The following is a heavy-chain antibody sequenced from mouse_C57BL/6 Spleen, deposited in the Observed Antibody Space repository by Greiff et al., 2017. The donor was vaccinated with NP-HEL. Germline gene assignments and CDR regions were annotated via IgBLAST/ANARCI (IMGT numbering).Heavy chain of an antibody. CDR1: GYTFTSYW. V-gene: IGHV1-59*01. CDR2: IDPSDSYT. J-gene: IGHJ2*01. D-gene: IGHD2-4*01. CDR3: ARRYDYDLYYFDY. Sequence: QVQLQQPGAELVRPGTSVKLSCKASGYTFTSYWMHWVKQRPGQGLEWIGVIDPSDSYTNYNQKFKGKATLTVDTSSSTAYMQLSSLTSEDSAVYYCARRYDYDLYYFDYWGEGTTLTVSS.